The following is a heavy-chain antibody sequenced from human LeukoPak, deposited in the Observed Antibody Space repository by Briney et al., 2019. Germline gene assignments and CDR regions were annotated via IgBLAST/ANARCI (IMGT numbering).Heavy chain of an antibody. D-gene: IGHD3-3*01. J-gene: IGHJ6*03. CDR2: IYYSGST. Sequence: SETLSLTCTVSGGSISSYYWSWIRQPPGKGLEWIGYIYYSGSTNYNPSLKSRVTISVDTSKNQFSLKLSSVTAADTAVYYCARDPPRPYYDFWSGSSLGAYYYYMDVWGKGTTVTVSS. CDR3: ARDPPRPYYDFWSGSSLGAYYYYMDV. CDR1: GGSISSYY. V-gene: IGHV4-59*01.